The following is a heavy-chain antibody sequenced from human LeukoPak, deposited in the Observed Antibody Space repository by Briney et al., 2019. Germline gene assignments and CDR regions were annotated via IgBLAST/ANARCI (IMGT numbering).Heavy chain of an antibody. CDR3: ARPGYCSGGSCCSYYYYYGMDV. D-gene: IGHD2-15*01. J-gene: IGHJ6*02. V-gene: IGHV1-8*01. CDR1: GYTFTSYD. Sequence: ASVKVSCKASGYTFTSYDIHWVRQATGQGLEWMGWMNPNSGNTGYAQKFQGRVTMTRNTSISTAYMELSSLRSEDTAVYYCARPGYCSGGSCCSYYYYYGMDVWGQGTTVTVSS. CDR2: MNPNSGNT.